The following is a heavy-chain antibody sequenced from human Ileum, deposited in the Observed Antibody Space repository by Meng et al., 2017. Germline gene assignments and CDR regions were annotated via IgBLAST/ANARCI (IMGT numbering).Heavy chain of an antibody. Sequence: GESLKISCAVSGLTFRSFAMSWVRQTPGKGLEWVSGIGGGGDKTYYADAVKGRFTISRDNSRNTLYLEMNSLRAEDTALYYCARGPDYQDYISRFDYWGQGTPVTVSS. CDR2: IGGGGDKT. D-gene: IGHD4-11*01. CDR3: ARGPDYQDYISRFDY. V-gene: IGHV3-23*01. J-gene: IGHJ4*02. CDR1: GLTFRSFA.